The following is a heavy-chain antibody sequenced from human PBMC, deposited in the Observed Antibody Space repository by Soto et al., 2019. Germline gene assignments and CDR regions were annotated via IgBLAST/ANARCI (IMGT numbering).Heavy chain of an antibody. V-gene: IGHV4-39*07. CDR1: GGSISSSSYY. CDR2: IYYSGST. CDR3: ARGVKAAAGTHGVYYYYYMDV. Sequence: SETLSLTCTVSGGSISSSSYYWGWIRQPPGKGLEWIGCIYYSGSTYYNPSLKSRVTISVDTSKNQFSLKLSSVTAADTAVYYCARGVKAAAGTHGVYYYYYMDVWGKGTTVTVSS. D-gene: IGHD6-13*01. J-gene: IGHJ6*03.